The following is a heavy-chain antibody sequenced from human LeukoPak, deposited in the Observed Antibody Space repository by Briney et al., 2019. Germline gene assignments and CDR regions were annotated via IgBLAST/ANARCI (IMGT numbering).Heavy chain of an antibody. Sequence: ASVKVSCKASGYTFTDYYMHWVRQAPGQGLEWTGRINPNSGGTNYAQKFQGRVTMTRDTSISIGYMELSRLKSDDTAIYYCTADKKLGDFDYWGQGTLVTVSS. V-gene: IGHV1-2*06. J-gene: IGHJ4*02. CDR3: TADKKLGDFDY. CDR2: INPNSGGT. D-gene: IGHD7-27*01. CDR1: GYTFTDYY.